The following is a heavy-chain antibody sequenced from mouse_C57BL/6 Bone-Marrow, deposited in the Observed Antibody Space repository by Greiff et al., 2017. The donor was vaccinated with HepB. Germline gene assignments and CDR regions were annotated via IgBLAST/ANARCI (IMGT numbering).Heavy chain of an antibody. J-gene: IGHJ3*01. CDR2: ISDGGSYT. Sequence: EVQVVESGGGLVKPGGSLKLSCAASGFTFSSYAMSWVRQTPEKRLEWVATISDGGSYTYYTDNVKGRFTISRDNAKNNLYLQMSQLKSEDTAMYYCARDGYYVGWFAYWGQGTLVTVSA. CDR3: ARDGYYVGWFAY. D-gene: IGHD2-3*01. V-gene: IGHV5-4*01. CDR1: GFTFSSYA.